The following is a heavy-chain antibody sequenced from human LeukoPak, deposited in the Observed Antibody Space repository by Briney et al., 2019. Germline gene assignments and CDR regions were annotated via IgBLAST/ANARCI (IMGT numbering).Heavy chain of an antibody. J-gene: IGHJ4*02. V-gene: IGHV3-11*01. CDR1: GFTFSDYY. CDR2: ISTSSSNI. Sequence: GGSLRLSCAASGFTFSDYYMSWIRQSPGKGLEWVSYISTSSSNIYYADSVKGRFTISRDNAKNSLFLQMNSLRAEDTAMYYCARDWYRYCSSSSCYMFDYWGQGTLVTVSS. CDR3: ARDWYRYCSSSSCYMFDY. D-gene: IGHD2-2*02.